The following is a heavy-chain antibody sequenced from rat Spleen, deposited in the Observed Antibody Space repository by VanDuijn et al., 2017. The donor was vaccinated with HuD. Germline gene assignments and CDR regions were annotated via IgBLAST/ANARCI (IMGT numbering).Heavy chain of an antibody. V-gene: IGHV5-20*01. J-gene: IGHJ3*01. CDR1: GFTFSDYN. CDR2: ISFDGSTT. CDR3: TTENYWFAY. D-gene: IGHD1-10*01. Sequence: EVRLVESGGGLVRPGRSLKLSCAVSGFTFSDYNMAWVRQAPTKGPEWVASISFDGSTTYYRDSVKGRFTISRDNTKSTLYLQMNSLRSEDTATYYCTTENYWFAYWGQGTLVTVSS.